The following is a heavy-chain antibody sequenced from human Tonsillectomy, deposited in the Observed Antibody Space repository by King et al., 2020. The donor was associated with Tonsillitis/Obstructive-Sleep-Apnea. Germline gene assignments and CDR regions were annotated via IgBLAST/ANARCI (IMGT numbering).Heavy chain of an antibody. J-gene: IGHJ4*02. CDR3: ASALSLSGSYRFDY. CDR2: IYYSGST. CDR1: GGSISSYY. V-gene: IGHV4-59*01. Sequence: QLQESGPGLVKPSETLSLTCTVSGGSISSYYWSWIRQPPGKGLEWIGYIYYSGSTNYNPSLKSRVTISVDTSKNQFSLQLSSVTAADTAVYYCASALSLSGSYRFDYWGQGTLVTVSS. D-gene: IGHD1-26*01.